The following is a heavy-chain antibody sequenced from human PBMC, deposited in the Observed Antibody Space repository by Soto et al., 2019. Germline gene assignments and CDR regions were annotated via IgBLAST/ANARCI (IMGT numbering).Heavy chain of an antibody. J-gene: IGHJ4*02. CDR3: AGAYYDFWSGYYPLDY. CDR2: IIPIFGTA. CDR1: GGTFSSYA. Sequence: SVKVSCKASGGTFSSYAISWVRQAPGQGLEWMGGIIPIFGTANYAQKFQGRVTITADKSTSTAYMELSSLRSEDTAVYYCAGAYYDFWSGYYPLDYWGQGTMVTVYS. V-gene: IGHV1-69*06. D-gene: IGHD3-3*01.